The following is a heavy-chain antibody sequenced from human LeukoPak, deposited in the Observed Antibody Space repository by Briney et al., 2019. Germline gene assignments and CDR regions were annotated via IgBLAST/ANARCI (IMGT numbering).Heavy chain of an antibody. CDR3: AKDRGSGRVRGVIINY. J-gene: IGHJ4*03. D-gene: IGHD3-10*01. CDR1: GFTFSSYG. V-gene: IGHV3-30*18. Sequence: GGSLRHSCAASGFTFSSYGMHWVRQAPGKGLEWVAVISFDGRNIYYADSVKGRFTISRDNSKNTLYLQMNSLRAEDTAVYYCAKDRGSGRVRGVIINYWGQGTPVTVSS. CDR2: ISFDGRNI.